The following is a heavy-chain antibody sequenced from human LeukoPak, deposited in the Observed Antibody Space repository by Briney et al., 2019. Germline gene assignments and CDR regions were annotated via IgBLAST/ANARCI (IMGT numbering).Heavy chain of an antibody. V-gene: IGHV3-30*02. Sequence: PGGSLRLSCAASGFTFSSYGMHWVRQAPGKGLEWVAFIRYDGSNKDYADSVKGRFTISRDNSKNTLYLQMNSLRAEDTAVYYCANRNHYDSSGYDYVSYYLDYWGQGTLVTVSS. CDR2: IRYDGSNK. J-gene: IGHJ4*02. CDR1: GFTFSSYG. D-gene: IGHD3-22*01. CDR3: ANRNHYDSSGYDYVSYYLDY.